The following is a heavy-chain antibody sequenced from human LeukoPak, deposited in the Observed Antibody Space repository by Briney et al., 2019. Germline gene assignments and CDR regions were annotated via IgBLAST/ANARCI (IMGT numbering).Heavy chain of an antibody. Sequence: GGSLRLSCAASGFTFSSYSMNWVRQAPGRGLEWVSSISSSSSYIYYADSVKGRFTISRDNAKNSLYLQMNSLRAEDTAVYYCASLIAVAGTPSDYWGQGTLVTVSS. V-gene: IGHV3-21*01. CDR1: GFTFSSYS. J-gene: IGHJ4*02. CDR3: ASLIAVAGTPSDY. CDR2: ISSSSSYI. D-gene: IGHD6-19*01.